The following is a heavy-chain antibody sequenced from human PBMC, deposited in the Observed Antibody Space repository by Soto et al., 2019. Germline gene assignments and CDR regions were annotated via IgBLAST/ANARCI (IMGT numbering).Heavy chain of an antibody. J-gene: IGHJ4*02. Sequence: GGSLRLSCAASGFTFSSYTMNWVRQAPGKGLEWVSSISSSSSYIYYADSVKGRFTISRDNSKNTLYLQMNSLRAEDTAVYYCAREYPGIAVAGTLSDYWGQGTLVTVSS. CDR2: ISSSSSYI. D-gene: IGHD6-19*01. V-gene: IGHV3-21*01. CDR3: AREYPGIAVAGTLSDY. CDR1: GFTFSSYT.